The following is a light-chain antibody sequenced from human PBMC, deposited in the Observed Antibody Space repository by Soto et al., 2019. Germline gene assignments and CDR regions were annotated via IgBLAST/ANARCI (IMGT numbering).Light chain of an antibody. CDR1: QTVNTY. Sequence: IQMAQPPSSLSASIGDRVTITCRASQTVNTYLHWYQQKPGKAPKLLIYAASSLQSGVPSRFSGSGSGTDFTLTISSLQPEDFATYYCLQDYTYPRTFGKGTKVDIK. V-gene: IGKV1-6*01. J-gene: IGKJ1*01. CDR2: AAS. CDR3: LQDYTYPRT.